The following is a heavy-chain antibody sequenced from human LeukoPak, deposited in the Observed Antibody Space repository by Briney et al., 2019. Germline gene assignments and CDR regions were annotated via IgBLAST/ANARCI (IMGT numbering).Heavy chain of an antibody. V-gene: IGHV3-23*01. CDR1: GFTFSSYA. D-gene: IGHD3-22*01. J-gene: IGHJ4*02. CDR2: ISGSGGST. CDR3: AKGYDSSGYYLIDY. Sequence: PGWSLRLSCAASGFTFSSYAMSWVRHAPGKGLEWVSAISGSGGSTYYADSVKGRFTISRDNSKNTLYLQMNSLIAEDTAVYYCAKGYDSSGYYLIDYWGQGTLVTVSS.